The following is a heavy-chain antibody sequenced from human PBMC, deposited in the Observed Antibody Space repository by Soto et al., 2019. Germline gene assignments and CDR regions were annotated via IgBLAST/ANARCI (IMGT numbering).Heavy chain of an antibody. CDR2: IYPGDSDT. J-gene: IGHJ3*02. CDR1: GYSFTSYW. CDR3: ASQKGYSYVDDAFDI. Sequence: PGESLKISCQGSGYSFTSYWIGWVRQMPGKGLEWMGIIYPGDSDTRYSPSFQGQVTISADKSISTAYLQWSSLKASDTSMYYCASQKGYSYVDDAFDIWGQGTMVTVSS. V-gene: IGHV5-51*01. D-gene: IGHD5-18*01.